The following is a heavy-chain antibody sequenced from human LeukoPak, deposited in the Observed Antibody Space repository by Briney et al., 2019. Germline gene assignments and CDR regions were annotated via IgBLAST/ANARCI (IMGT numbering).Heavy chain of an antibody. CDR2: ISSSSSYI. CDR3: AREMGSGSYYRRGRVFEFDP. J-gene: IGHJ5*02. CDR1: GFTFSSYS. Sequence: PGGSLRLSCAASGFTFSSYSMNWVRQAPGKGLEWVSSISSSSSYIYYADSVKGRFTISRDNAKNSLYLQMNSLRAEDTAVYYCAREMGSGSYYRRGRVFEFDPWGQGTLVTVSS. D-gene: IGHD3-10*01. V-gene: IGHV3-21*01.